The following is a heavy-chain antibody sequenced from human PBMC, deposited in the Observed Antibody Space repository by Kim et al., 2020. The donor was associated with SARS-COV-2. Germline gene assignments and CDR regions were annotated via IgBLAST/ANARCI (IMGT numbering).Heavy chain of an antibody. CDR1: GFTFSSYW. Sequence: GGSLRLSCAASGFTFSSYWMSWVRQAPGKGLAWVANINQDGSEIYYVDSVKARFTISRDNAKNSLYLQMNSLRGEDTAVYYCARLEVPAAQQHTFTLFYFDYWGQGALVTVSS. V-gene: IGHV3-7*03. J-gene: IGHJ4*02. CDR3: ARLEVPAAQQHTFTLFYFDY. CDR2: INQDGSEI. D-gene: IGHD2-2*01.